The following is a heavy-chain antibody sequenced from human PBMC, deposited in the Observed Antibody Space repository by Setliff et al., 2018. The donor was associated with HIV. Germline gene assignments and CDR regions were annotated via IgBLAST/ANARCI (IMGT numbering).Heavy chain of an antibody. CDR3: ARDRKVLYGQGLDSYMDV. CDR1: GVFLETYY. Sequence: SETLSLTCSVSGVFLETYYWTWVRQSPGTGLEWIGFSQTTGNTKCNPSLRRRVSIFFDSPKNQFSLSLQSVTAADSAVYYCARDRKVLYGQGLDSYMDVWGKGATVTVSS. D-gene: IGHD3-10*01. J-gene: IGHJ6*04. V-gene: IGHV4-4*08. CDR2: SQTTGNT.